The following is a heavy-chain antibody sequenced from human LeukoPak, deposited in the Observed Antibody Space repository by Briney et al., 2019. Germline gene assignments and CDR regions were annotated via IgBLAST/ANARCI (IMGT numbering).Heavy chain of an antibody. J-gene: IGHJ4*02. CDR2: INHSGST. CDR3: ARLAGCCAHFDY. D-gene: IGHD2-15*01. CDR1: GGSFSGYY. V-gene: IGHV4-34*09. Sequence: SETLSLTCAVYGGSFSGYYWSWIRQPPGKGLEWIGEINHSGSTNYNPSLKSRVTISVDTSKNQFSLKLSSVTAADTAVYYCARLAGCCAHFDYWGQGTLVTVSS.